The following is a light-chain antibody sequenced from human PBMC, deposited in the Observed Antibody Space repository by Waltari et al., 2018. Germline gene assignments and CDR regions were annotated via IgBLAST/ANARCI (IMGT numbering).Light chain of an antibody. J-gene: IGLJ3*02. CDR3: SSQSSNNVVL. CDR1: SSAVGRYNS. Sequence: QSALPQPASVSGSPGQSITISCTGTSSAVGRYNSVSWYQDHPGQGPKVIIYDVSDRPSGVSARFSGSKSGNTASLTISGLQAEDEADYYCSSQSSNNVVLFGGGTKVTVL. V-gene: IGLV2-14*03. CDR2: DVS.